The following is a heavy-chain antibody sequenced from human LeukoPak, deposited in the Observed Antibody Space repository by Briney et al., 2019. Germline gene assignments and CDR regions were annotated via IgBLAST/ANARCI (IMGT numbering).Heavy chain of an antibody. V-gene: IGHV3-23*01. CDR3: AAEYFYDSSGPVYAEYFLH. CDR2: ISTTGGST. CDR1: GFTFRNYA. Sequence: GGSLRLSCAASGFTFRNYAMSWVRQAPGKGLEWVSSISTTGGSTHYAASVKGRFTISRDNSKNTLYLQMNSLRAEDTAIYYCAAEYFYDSSGPVYAEYFLHWGQGTLVTVSS. D-gene: IGHD3-22*01. J-gene: IGHJ1*01.